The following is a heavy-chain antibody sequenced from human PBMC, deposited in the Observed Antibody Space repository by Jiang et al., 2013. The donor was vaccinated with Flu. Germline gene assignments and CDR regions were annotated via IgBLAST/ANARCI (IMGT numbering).Heavy chain of an antibody. Sequence: VQLVESGAEVKKPGESLKISCKTSGYSFTTFWIGWVRQMPGKGLEWMGMIYPADSDARYSPSFEGHVTISADRSISTAYLQWSSLKASDTAMYAVSSTPPEDISMDVWGKGTTVSVSS. J-gene: IGHJ6*03. V-gene: IGHV5-51*01. CDR3: SSTPPEDISMDV. CDR1: GYSFTTFW. CDR2: IYPADSDA. D-gene: IGHD2-15*01.